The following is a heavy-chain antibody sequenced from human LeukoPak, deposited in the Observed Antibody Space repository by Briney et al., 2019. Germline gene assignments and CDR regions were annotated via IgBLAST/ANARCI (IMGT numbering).Heavy chain of an antibody. CDR1: GFTFSSYA. J-gene: IGHJ3*02. CDR2: ISGSGGST. D-gene: IGHD3-10*01. CDR3: AKDALPLLLLWYEGHDAFDI. V-gene: IGHV3-23*01. Sequence: GGSLRLSCAASGFTFSSYAMSWVRQAPGKGLEWVSAISGSGGSTYYADSVKGRFTISRDNSKNTLYLQMNSLRAEDTAVYYCAKDALPLLLLWYEGHDAFDIWGQGTMVTVSS.